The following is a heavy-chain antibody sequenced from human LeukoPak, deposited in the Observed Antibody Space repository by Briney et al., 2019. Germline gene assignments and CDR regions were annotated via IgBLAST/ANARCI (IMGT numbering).Heavy chain of an antibody. D-gene: IGHD4-17*01. J-gene: IGHJ3*02. CDR1: GGSFSGYY. Sequence: SETLSLTCAVYGGSFSGYYWSWIRQPPGKGLEWIGEINHSGSTNYNPSLKSRVTISVDTSKNQFSLKLGSVTAADTAVYYCATEGAMTTVITPAFDIWGQGTMVTVSS. CDR2: INHSGST. CDR3: ATEGAMTTVITPAFDI. V-gene: IGHV4-34*01.